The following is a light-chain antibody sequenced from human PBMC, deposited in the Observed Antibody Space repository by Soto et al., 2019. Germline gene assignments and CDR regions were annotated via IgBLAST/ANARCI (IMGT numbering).Light chain of an antibody. V-gene: IGLV2-14*03. Sequence: QSALTQPASVSGSPGQSITISCTGTRSDIGAYTFVSWYQQHPGEVPKLILYDVNVRPSVVSNRFSGSKSGNTASLTISGLQVEYEADYYCTSCTTSTTMIFGGGTKLTVL. CDR1: RSDIGAYTF. J-gene: IGLJ2*01. CDR2: DVN. CDR3: TSCTTSTTMI.